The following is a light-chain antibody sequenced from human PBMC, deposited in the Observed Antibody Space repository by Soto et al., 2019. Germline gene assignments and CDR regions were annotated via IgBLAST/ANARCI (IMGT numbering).Light chain of an antibody. V-gene: IGKV1-5*01. CDR2: DAS. Sequence: DIQMTQSTSTLSASVGDRVTITCRASQSISSWLAWYQQKPGKAPKLLIYDASSLESGVPSRFSGSGSGTEFTLTISSLQPVDFATYYCQQYNSYSGTFGQGTKVEIK. J-gene: IGKJ1*01. CDR1: QSISSW. CDR3: QQYNSYSGT.